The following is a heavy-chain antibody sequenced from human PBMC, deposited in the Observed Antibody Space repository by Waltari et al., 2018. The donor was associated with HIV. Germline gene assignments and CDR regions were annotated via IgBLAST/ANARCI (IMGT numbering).Heavy chain of an antibody. D-gene: IGHD2-15*01. CDR3: VRGPSRRVHFHSQSCILYSGFDV. V-gene: IGHV4-34*01. J-gene: IGHJ6*02. CDR2: RNDGGKT. Sequence: QVQLQQWGAGLLRPSETLSLTCAVYGVSLTEPFWSWVRQSPRKGLEWVGERNDGGKTNYNPYRKGRVAMSRDMAKIQFYLGLTSVSAADTATYYCVRGPSRRVHFHSQSCILYSGFDVWGRGTTVTVSS. CDR1: GVSLTEPF.